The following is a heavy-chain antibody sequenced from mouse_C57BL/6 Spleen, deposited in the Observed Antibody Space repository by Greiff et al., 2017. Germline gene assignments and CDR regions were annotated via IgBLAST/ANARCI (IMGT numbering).Heavy chain of an antibody. CDR1: GYTFTSYW. J-gene: IGHJ1*03. D-gene: IGHD1-1*01. Sequence: QVQLQQPGAELVKPGASVKLSCKASGYTFTSYWMQWVKQRPGQGLEWIGEIDPSDSYTNYNQKFKGKATLTVDTSSSTAYMQLSSLTSEDSAVYYCARSASYYNGSSYVNLDFAVWGTGTTVTVSS. CDR2: IDPSDSYT. V-gene: IGHV1-50*01. CDR3: ARSASYYNGSSYVNLDFAV.